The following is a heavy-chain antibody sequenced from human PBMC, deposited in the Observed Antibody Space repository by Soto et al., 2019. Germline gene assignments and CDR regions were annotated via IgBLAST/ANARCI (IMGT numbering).Heavy chain of an antibody. CDR1: GYTFITSG. D-gene: IGHD3-10*01. CDR3: ARGRYFATTHRQWWYFDF. J-gene: IGHJ2*01. Sequence: QVELVQSGPEVKRPGASVKVSCKASGYTFITSGINWVRQTPGQGLEWMGWISPANGDKKYAQNFKGRVTLTSETSTDTVSMELTNLRSDDTAVYFCARGRYFATTHRQWWYFDFWGRGTLVTVSS. CDR2: ISPANGDK. V-gene: IGHV1-18*01.